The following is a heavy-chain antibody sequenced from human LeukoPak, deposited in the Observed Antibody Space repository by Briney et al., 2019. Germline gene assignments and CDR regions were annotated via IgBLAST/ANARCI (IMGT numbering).Heavy chain of an antibody. V-gene: IGHV3-15*01. CDR1: GFTFSNAW. CDR3: TTEKGRVEWLLDHNWFDP. J-gene: IGHJ5*02. D-gene: IGHD3-3*01. Sequence: GGSLRLSCAASGFTFSNAWMSWVRQAPGKGLEWVGRIKSKTDGGTTDYAAPVKGRFTISRDDSKNTLYLQMNSLKTEDTAVYYCTTEKGRVEWLLDHNWFDPWGQGTLVTVSS. CDR2: IKSKTDGGTT.